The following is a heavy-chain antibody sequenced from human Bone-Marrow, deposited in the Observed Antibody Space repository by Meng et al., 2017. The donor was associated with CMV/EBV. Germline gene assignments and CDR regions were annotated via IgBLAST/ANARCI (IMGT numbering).Heavy chain of an antibody. V-gene: IGHV1-2*02. Sequence: SKASGYTFTGYYMHWVRQAPGQGLEWMGWINPNSGGTNYAQIFQGRVTMTRDTSISTAYMELSRLTSDDTAVYYCATAMTAAGAFDPWGQGTLVTVSS. D-gene: IGHD6-13*01. J-gene: IGHJ5*02. CDR3: ATAMTAAGAFDP. CDR1: GYTFTGYY. CDR2: INPNSGGT.